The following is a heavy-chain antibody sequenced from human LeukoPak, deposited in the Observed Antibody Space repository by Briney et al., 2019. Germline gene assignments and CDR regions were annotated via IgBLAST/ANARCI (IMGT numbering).Heavy chain of an antibody. V-gene: IGHV1-69*13. J-gene: IGHJ6*02. CDR2: IIPIFGTA. CDR3: ARDIVVVPAEDYYYGMDV. D-gene: IGHD2-2*01. CDR1: GYTFTVYY. Sequence: SVKVSCKASGYTFTVYYMHWVRQAPGQGLEWMGGIIPIFGTANYAQKFQGRVTITADESTSTAYMELSSLRSEDTAVYYCARDIVVVPAEDYYYGMDVWGQGTTVTVSS.